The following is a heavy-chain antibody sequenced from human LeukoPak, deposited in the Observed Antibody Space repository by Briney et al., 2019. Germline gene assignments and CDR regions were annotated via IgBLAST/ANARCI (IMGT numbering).Heavy chain of an antibody. CDR3: ARGRQQLDGFDAFDI. V-gene: IGHV4-30-4*01. CDR1: GGSISSGDYY. J-gene: IGHJ3*02. D-gene: IGHD6-13*01. CDR2: IYYSGST. Sequence: PSETLSLTCTVSGGSISSGDYYWSWIRQPPGKGLEWIGYIYYSGSTYYNPSLKSRVTISVDTSKNQFSLKLSSVTAADTAVYYCARGRQQLDGFDAFDIWGQGTMVTVSS.